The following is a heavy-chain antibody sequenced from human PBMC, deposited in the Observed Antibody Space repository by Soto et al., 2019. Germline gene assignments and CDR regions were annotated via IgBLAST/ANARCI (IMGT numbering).Heavy chain of an antibody. CDR3: ARDLETGHYYYYYGMDV. V-gene: IGHV1-46*01. Sequence: ASVKVSCKASGYTFTSYYMHWVRQAPGQGLEWMGIINPSGGSTSYAQKLQGRVTMTRDTSTSTVYMELSSLRSEDTAVYYCARDLETGHYYYYYGMDVWGQGTTVTVSS. CDR1: GYTFTSYY. CDR2: INPSGGST. D-gene: IGHD3-9*01. J-gene: IGHJ6*02.